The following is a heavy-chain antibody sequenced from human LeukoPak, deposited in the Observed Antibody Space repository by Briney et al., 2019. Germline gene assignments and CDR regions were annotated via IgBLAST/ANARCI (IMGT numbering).Heavy chain of an antibody. D-gene: IGHD1-26*01. Sequence: PGGSLRLSCAASGFTFSSYSMNWVRQAPGKGLEWVSYISSSSSTIYYADSVKGRFTISRDNAQNSLYLQMSSLRAEDTAVYYCARYTFLGGGYYNYYFDYWGQGTLVTVSS. CDR2: ISSSSSTI. V-gene: IGHV3-48*04. CDR3: ARYTFLGGGYYNYYFDY. J-gene: IGHJ4*02. CDR1: GFTFSSYS.